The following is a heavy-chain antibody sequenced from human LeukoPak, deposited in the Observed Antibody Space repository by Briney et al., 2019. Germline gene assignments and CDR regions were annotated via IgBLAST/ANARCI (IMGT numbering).Heavy chain of an antibody. V-gene: IGHV4-34*01. D-gene: IGHD2-15*01. CDR3: ARDARYCSGGSCYSNYYYYYMDV. CDR2: INHSGST. CDR1: GGSFSGYY. Sequence: KPSETLSLTCAVYGGSFSGYYWSWLRQPPGKGMEWIGEINHSGSTNYNPSLKSRVTISVEKNKKQFSLKLSSVTAADTAVYYCARDARYCSGGSCYSNYYYYYMDVWGKGTTVTVSS. J-gene: IGHJ6*03.